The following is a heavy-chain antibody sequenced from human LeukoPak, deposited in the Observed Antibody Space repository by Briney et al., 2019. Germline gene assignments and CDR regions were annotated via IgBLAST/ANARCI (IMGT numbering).Heavy chain of an antibody. J-gene: IGHJ4*02. CDR2: IYYSGTT. Sequence: PSETLSLTCSVSGGSISPHYWSWIRQPPGKGLEWIGYIYYSGTTNYNPSLKSRVTISVDTSKNQFSLKLSSVTAADTAVYYCARVSQVGDYFDYWGQGTLVTVSS. CDR1: GGSISPHY. V-gene: IGHV4-59*11. D-gene: IGHD1-26*01. CDR3: ARVSQVGDYFDY.